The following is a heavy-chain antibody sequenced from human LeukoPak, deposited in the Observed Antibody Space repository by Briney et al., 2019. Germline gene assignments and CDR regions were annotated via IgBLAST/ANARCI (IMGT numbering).Heavy chain of an antibody. J-gene: IGHJ6*03. CDR2: ISGPGGST. V-gene: IGHV3-23*01. D-gene: IGHD5-12*01. Sequence: GGTLRLSCAASGFTFSSYGMTWVRQAPGKGLEWVSAISGPGGSTYYADSVKGRFTISRDNSKNTLFLQMNSLRAEDTAVYYCAKVYSGYAETYYYYMDVWGKGTTVTISS. CDR1: GFTFSSYG. CDR3: AKVYSGYAETYYYYMDV.